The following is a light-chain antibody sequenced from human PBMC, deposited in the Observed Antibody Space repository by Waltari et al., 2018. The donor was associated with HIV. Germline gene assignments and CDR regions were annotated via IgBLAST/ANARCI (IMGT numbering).Light chain of an antibody. CDR3: MQTLQVPHT. Sequence: DVATPLSPLSLSLTPGDWASISSNSSHSRLHRNGYNDLDWYVQKQGQSPQRLIYLSSNRAAGVPDRFSGSGSGTDFTLKVSKMEAEDVGVYYCMQTLQVPHTFGRGTKLEI. J-gene: IGKJ2*01. V-gene: IGKV2-28*01. CDR1: HSRLHRNGYND. CDR2: LSS.